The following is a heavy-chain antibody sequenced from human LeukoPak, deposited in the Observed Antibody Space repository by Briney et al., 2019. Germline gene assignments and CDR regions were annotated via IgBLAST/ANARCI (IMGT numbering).Heavy chain of an antibody. V-gene: IGHV4-39*01. D-gene: IGHD4-17*01. CDR1: GGSISSSSYS. CDR2: IYYSGST. J-gene: IGHJ4*02. Sequence: RASETLSLTCTVSGGSISSSSYSWGWIRQPPGKGLEWIGSIYYSGSTYYNPSLKSRVTISVDTSKNQFSLKLSSVTAADTAVYYCATLSDSVTTGYYFDYWGQGTLVTVSS. CDR3: ATLSDSVTTGYYFDY.